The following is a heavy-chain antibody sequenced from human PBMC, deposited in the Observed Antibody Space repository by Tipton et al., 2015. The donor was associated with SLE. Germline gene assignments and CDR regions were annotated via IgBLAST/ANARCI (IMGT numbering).Heavy chain of an antibody. D-gene: IGHD2/OR15-2a*01. J-gene: IGHJ3*02. V-gene: IGHV4-34*01. Sequence: TLSLTCAVYGGSFSGYHWSWSRQPPGKGLEWIGEINHSGSSNYNPSLKSRVTISVDTSKNQFSLKLSSVTAADTAVYYCARVTLSPPAFDIWGQGTMVTVSS. CDR1: GGSFSGYH. CDR2: INHSGSS. CDR3: ARVTLSPPAFDI.